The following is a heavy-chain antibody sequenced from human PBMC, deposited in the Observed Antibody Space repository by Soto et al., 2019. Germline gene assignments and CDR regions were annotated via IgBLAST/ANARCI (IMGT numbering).Heavy chain of an antibody. CDR1: GFTFDDYA. CDR2: INWNSGSI. Sequence: HPGGSLRLSCAASGFTFDDYAMHWVRQVPGKGLEWVSGINWNSGSIGYGDSVKGRFAIPRDNAKNSLHLQMNSLSAEDTAFYYCVKDESINWYSGHFRHWGQGTLVTVSS. J-gene: IGHJ1*01. V-gene: IGHV3-9*01. D-gene: IGHD6-13*01. CDR3: VKDESINWYSGHFRH.